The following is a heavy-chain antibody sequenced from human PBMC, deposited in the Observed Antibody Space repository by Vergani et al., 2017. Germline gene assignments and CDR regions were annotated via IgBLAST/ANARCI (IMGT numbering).Heavy chain of an antibody. D-gene: IGHD2-2*01. CDR2: INSDGSST. CDR3: AKEVYCSSTSCSNYYYYGMDV. V-gene: IGHV3-74*01. Sequence: EVQLVESGGGLVQPGGSLRLSCAASGFTFSSYWMHWVRQAPGKGLVWVSRINSDGSSTSYADSVKGRFTISRDNAKNTLYLQMNSLRAEDTAVYYCAKEVYCSSTSCSNYYYYGMDVWGQGTTVTVSS. J-gene: IGHJ6*02. CDR1: GFTFSSYW.